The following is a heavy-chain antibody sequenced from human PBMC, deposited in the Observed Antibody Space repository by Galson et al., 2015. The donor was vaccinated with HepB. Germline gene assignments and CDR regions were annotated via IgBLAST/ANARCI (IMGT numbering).Heavy chain of an antibody. CDR2: IPRSGDAK. CDR1: RFTFSDYA. D-gene: IGHD1-1*01. Sequence: SLRLSCAVSRFTFSDYAMTWVRQAPGKDLEWVSLIPRSGDAKYYTDSVKGRFTVSRDNSNNTLFLDMYSLRAEDTAIYYCVTDRLRTTSPVPIVWGQGTLVSVSS. V-gene: IGHV3-23*01. J-gene: IGHJ4*02. CDR3: VTDRLRTTSPVPIV.